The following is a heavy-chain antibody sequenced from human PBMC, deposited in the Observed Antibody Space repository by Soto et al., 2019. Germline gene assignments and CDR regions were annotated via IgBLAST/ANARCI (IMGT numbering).Heavy chain of an antibody. D-gene: IGHD3-22*01. Sequence: PSETLSLTCTVSAGSITTSYWSWILQPLGKALEWIGYISYRGSTNYNPSLKSRLTISIDTSKSQISLKLTSMTTADTAVYYCASSGIVGREVNTWLDPWGQGTLVTVSS. J-gene: IGHJ5*02. CDR3: ASSGIVGREVNTWLDP. CDR2: ISYRGST. V-gene: IGHV4-59*01. CDR1: AGSITTSY.